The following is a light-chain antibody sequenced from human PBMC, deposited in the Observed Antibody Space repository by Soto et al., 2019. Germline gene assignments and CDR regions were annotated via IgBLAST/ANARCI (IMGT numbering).Light chain of an antibody. J-gene: IGLJ2*01. V-gene: IGLV2-8*01. CDR1: SSDVGGHDF. CDR2: EVT. Sequence: QSVLTQPPSASGSPGQSVTISCTGTSSDVGGHDFVSWYQHHPDKAPKLLIYEVTKRPSGVPDRFSASKSGNTASLTVSGLQADDEGDYYCSSYAGSDNSVIFGGGTQLTVL. CDR3: SSYAGSDNSVI.